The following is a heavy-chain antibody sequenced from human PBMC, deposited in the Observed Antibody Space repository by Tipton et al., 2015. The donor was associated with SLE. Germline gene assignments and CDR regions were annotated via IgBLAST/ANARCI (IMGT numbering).Heavy chain of an antibody. Sequence: GLVKPSETLSLTCTVSGGSISSSYWSWIRQPPGKGLEWIGYIYSSGGTNYSPSLRSRVTISVDTSRDQFSLKVSSVTAADTAVYYCSREGAEKSLVRGIKISYHYMYVWGKGTAVTVSS. V-gene: IGHV4-4*08. CDR2: IYSSGGT. D-gene: IGHD3-10*01. CDR3: SREGAEKSLVRGIKISYHYMYV. J-gene: IGHJ6*03. CDR1: GGSISSSY.